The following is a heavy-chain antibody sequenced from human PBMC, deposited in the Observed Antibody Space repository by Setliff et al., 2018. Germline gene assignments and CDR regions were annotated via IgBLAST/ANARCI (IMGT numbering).Heavy chain of an antibody. J-gene: IGHJ6*03. Sequence: ASVKVSCKASGYTFRSYAMNWVRQAPGQGLEWMGWSNTNTGNPTYAQGFTGRFVFSLDTSVSTTYLQISSLKAEDSAVYYCARASRFGTTVWKGDYYMDVWGKGTTVTVSS. CDR2: SNTNTGNP. D-gene: IGHD4-4*01. CDR3: ARASRFGTTVWKGDYYMDV. CDR1: GYTFRSYA. V-gene: IGHV7-4-1*02.